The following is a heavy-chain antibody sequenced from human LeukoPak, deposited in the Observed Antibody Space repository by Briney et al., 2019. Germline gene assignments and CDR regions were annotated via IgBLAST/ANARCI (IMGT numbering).Heavy chain of an antibody. J-gene: IGHJ4*02. V-gene: IGHV1-2*02. CDR1: GYTFTGYY. Sequence: ASVKVSCKTSGYTFTGYYLHWVRQAPGQGLEWMGWINPNSGGTSYAQNFQGRVTVTMDTSISTAYMELSRLRSDDTAVYYCARVLGSGSYPFKKYYFDYWGQGTLVTVSS. CDR3: ARVLGSGSYPFKKYYFDY. CDR2: INPNSGGT. D-gene: IGHD1-26*01.